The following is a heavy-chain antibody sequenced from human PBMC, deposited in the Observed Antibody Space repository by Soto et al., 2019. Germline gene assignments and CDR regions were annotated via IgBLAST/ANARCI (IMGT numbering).Heavy chain of an antibody. CDR2: INHSGST. CDR1: GWSFSGYF. J-gene: IGHJ4*02. D-gene: IGHD2-15*01. Sequence: SETLSLTCAVYGWSFSGYFWSWIRQPPGKGLEWIGEINHSGSTNYNPSLKSRVTISVDTSKNQFSLKLGSVTAADTAVYYCARIILYYFDYWGQGTLVTVSS. V-gene: IGHV4-34*01. CDR3: ARIILYYFDY.